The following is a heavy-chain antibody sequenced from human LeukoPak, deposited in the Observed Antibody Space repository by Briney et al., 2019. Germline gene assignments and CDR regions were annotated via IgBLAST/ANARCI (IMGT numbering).Heavy chain of an antibody. J-gene: IGHJ4*02. D-gene: IGHD6-19*01. CDR2: IYTSGST. CDR3: AREAIAAVAPFDY. CDR1: GGSISSYY. Sequence: SETLSLTCTVSGGSISSYYWSWLRQPAGKGLEWIGRIYTSGSTNYNPSLTSRVTMSVDTSKNQFSLKLSSVTAADTAVYYCAREAIAAVAPFDYWGQGTLVTVSS. V-gene: IGHV4-4*07.